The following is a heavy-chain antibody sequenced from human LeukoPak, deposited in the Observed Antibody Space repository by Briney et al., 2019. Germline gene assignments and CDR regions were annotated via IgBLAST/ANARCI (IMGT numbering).Heavy chain of an antibody. CDR1: GDSIRSYY. D-gene: IGHD3-10*01. CDR2: IYYSGST. CDR3: ARHLKVLLPLPYGMDV. J-gene: IGHJ6*02. Sequence: SETLSLTCTVSGDSIRSYYWSWIRQPPGKGLEWIGYIYYSGSTNYNPSLKSRVTISVDTSKNQFSLKLSSVTAADTAVYYCARHLKVLLPLPYGMDVWGQGTTVTVSS. V-gene: IGHV4-59*08.